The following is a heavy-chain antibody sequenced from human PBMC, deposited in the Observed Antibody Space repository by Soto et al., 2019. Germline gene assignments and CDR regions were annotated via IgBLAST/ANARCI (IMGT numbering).Heavy chain of an antibody. CDR3: ARGRSRAAAGTISCDY. CDR1: GGTFSSYA. CDR2: IIPIFGTA. J-gene: IGHJ4*02. Sequence: QVQLVQSGAEVKKPGSSVKVSCKASGGTFSSYAISWVRQAPGQGLEWMGGIIPIFGTANYAQKFQGRVTITADESTSTAYRELSSVRSEDTAVYYCARGRSRAAAGTISCDYWGQGTLVTVSS. V-gene: IGHV1-69*01. D-gene: IGHD6-13*01.